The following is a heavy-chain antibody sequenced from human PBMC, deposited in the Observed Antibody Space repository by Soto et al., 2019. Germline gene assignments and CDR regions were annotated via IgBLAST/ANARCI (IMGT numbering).Heavy chain of an antibody. CDR1: GFTFSSYA. CDR3: ARGPSSLTRFDY. CDR2: ISYDGSNK. Sequence: QVQLVESGGGVVQPGRSLRLSCAAAGFTFSSYAMHWVRQAPGKGLEWVAGISYDGSNKNYADSVKGRFTISRDNSKNTLYLQMNSLRAEDTAVYYCARGPSSLTRFDYWGQGTLVTVSS. J-gene: IGHJ4*02. D-gene: IGHD2-2*01. V-gene: IGHV3-30-3*01.